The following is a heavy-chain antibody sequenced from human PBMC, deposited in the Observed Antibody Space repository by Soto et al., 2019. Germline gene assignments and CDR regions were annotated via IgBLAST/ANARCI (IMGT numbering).Heavy chain of an antibody. J-gene: IGHJ6*02. CDR1: GVSISSGGYY. CDR2: IYYSGST. V-gene: IGHV4-31*03. CDR3: ASLLTDYYYYYGMDV. D-gene: IGHD3-9*01. Sequence: PSETLSLTCTVSGVSISSGGYYWSWIRQHPGKGLEWIGYIYYSGSTYYNPSLKSRVTISVDTSKNQFSLKLSSVTAADTAVYYCASLLTDYYYYYGMDVWGQGTTVTVSS.